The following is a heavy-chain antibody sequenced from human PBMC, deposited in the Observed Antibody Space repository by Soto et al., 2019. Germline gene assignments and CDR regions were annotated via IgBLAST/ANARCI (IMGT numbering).Heavy chain of an antibody. D-gene: IGHD2-2*01. CDR1: GGTFSSYA. CDR3: ARATASRQHHAFDI. Sequence: SVKVSCKASGGTFSSYAISWVGQAPGQGLEWMGGIIPIFGTANYAQKFQGRDTITADEATSPAYMELSTLRSEDTAVYYCARATASRQHHAFDIWGQWTMVTVSS. V-gene: IGHV1-69*13. CDR2: IIPIFGTA. J-gene: IGHJ3*02.